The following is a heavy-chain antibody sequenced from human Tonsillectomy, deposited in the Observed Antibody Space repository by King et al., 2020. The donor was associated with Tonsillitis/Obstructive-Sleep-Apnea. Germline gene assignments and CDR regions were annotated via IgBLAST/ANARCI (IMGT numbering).Heavy chain of an antibody. CDR3: ARSAPIYNIAYYKNFVDY. V-gene: IGHV1-46*01. J-gene: IGHJ4*02. CDR1: GYSFSNYY. Sequence: QLVQSGAEVKKSGASVKVFCKASGYSFSNYYIHWMRQAPGQGLEWMGVINCNGGGTSYAQKFQGRVTMTRDTSTSTVYMDLSSLRSDDTAIYYCARSAPIYNIAYYKNFVDYWGLGPLVTVSS. CDR2: INCNGGGT. D-gene: IGHD3-22*01.